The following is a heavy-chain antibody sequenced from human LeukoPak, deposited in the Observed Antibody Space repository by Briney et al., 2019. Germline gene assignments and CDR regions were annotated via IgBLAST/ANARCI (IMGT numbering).Heavy chain of an antibody. D-gene: IGHD3-22*01. Sequence: PGISLRLSCAASGLTLTDYGIHWVRQAPGKGLEWVAVLSYDGSDRYYADSVNGRFTISRDISSDTVSLQMNSLRVEDTAVYFCARDRINMMVLVHDSGLDLWGQGTLVTVSS. J-gene: IGHJ5*02. CDR1: GLTLTDYG. CDR2: LSYDGSDR. V-gene: IGHV3-30*01. CDR3: ARDRINMMVLVHDSGLDL.